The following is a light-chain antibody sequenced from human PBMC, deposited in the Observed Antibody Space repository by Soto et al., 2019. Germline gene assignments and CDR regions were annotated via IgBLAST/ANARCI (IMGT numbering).Light chain of an antibody. J-gene: IGKJ5*01. V-gene: IGKV3-11*01. Sequence: ELVLTQSPATLSLSPGERATLSCRASQSVSSYLAWYQQKPGQAPRLLIYDASNGATGIPARFSGSGSGTDFTLTISSLEPEDFAVYYCQQRSNWPREITFGQGTRLEIK. CDR1: QSVSSY. CDR2: DAS. CDR3: QQRSNWPREIT.